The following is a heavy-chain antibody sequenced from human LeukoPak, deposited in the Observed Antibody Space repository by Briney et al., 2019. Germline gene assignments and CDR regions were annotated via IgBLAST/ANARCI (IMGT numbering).Heavy chain of an antibody. J-gene: IGHJ5*01. CDR2: INPGGGST. Sequence: PGGSLRLSCAASGFTFSNYAMSWVRQAPGKGLEWVSAINPGGGSTYYADSVKGRFTISRDNSKNTLSLQMNSLRAEDTALYYCAKAISRSWFDPWGQGTTVTVSS. CDR3: AKAISRSWFDP. CDR1: GFTFSNYA. V-gene: IGHV3-23*01.